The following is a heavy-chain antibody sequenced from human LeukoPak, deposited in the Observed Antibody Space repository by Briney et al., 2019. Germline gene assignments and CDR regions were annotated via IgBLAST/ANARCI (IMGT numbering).Heavy chain of an antibody. D-gene: IGHD6-19*01. Sequence: GGSLRLSCAASGFTFSNAWMSWVRQAPGKGLEWVGRIKSKTDGGTTDYAAPVKGRFTISRDDSKNTLYLQMNSPKTEDTAVYYCTTDLWIAVAGSGWGQGTLVTVSS. V-gene: IGHV3-15*01. J-gene: IGHJ4*02. CDR2: IKSKTDGGTT. CDR1: GFTFSNAW. CDR3: TTDLWIAVAGSG.